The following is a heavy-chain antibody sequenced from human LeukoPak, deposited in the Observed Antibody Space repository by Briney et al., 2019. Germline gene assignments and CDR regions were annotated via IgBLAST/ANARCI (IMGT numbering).Heavy chain of an antibody. CDR1: EFSVGSNY. J-gene: IGHJ4*02. Sequence: PGGSLRLSCAASEFSVGSNYMTWVRQAPGEGLEWVSLIYSGGSTYYADSVKGRFTISRDNSKNTLYLQMNSLRAEDTAVYYCARDLYSSGWYDYWGQGTLVTVSS. CDR2: IYSGGST. V-gene: IGHV3-66*01. CDR3: ARDLYSSGWYDY. D-gene: IGHD6-19*01.